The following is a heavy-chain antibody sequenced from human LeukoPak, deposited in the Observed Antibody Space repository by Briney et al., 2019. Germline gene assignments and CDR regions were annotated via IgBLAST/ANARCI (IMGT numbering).Heavy chain of an antibody. CDR2: ISYDGSNK. D-gene: IGHD3-22*01. Sequence: GGSLRLSCAASGFTFSSYGMHWVRQAPGKGLEWVAVISYDGSNKYYADSVKGRFTISRDNSKNTLYLQMNSLRAEDTAVYYCAKDLDSSGYFYYFDYWGQGTLVTVSS. J-gene: IGHJ4*02. V-gene: IGHV3-30*18. CDR3: AKDLDSSGYFYYFDY. CDR1: GFTFSSYG.